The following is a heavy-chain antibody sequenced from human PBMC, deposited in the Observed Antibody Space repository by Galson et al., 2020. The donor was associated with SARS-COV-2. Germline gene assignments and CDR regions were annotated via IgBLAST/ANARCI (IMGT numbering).Heavy chain of an antibody. CDR3: ARVPRNVFDY. D-gene: IGHD3-16*01. Sequence: GESLKISCVASDFTFSSYWMSWVRQAPGKGLEWMANIKQAGSERYYVDSVKGRFTISRDNAKNSLYLQMNSLRAEDTAVYYCARVPRNVFDYWGQGNLVTVSS. V-gene: IGHV3-7*01. J-gene: IGHJ4*02. CDR1: DFTFSSYW. CDR2: IKQAGSER.